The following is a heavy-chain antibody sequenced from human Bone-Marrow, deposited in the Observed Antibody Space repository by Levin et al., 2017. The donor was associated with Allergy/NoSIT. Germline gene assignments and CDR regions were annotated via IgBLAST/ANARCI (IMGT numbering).Heavy chain of an antibody. CDR2: TYPTDSET. CDR1: GYSFNTYW. V-gene: IGHV5-51*01. D-gene: IGHD1-26*01. CDR3: VRRGWDYFFDS. Sequence: GESLKISCKASGYSFNTYWIGWVRQVPGRGMEWMGITYPTDSETRYSPSFQGQVTISVDKSINTAYLQWASLKASDSAIYYCVRRGWDYFFDSWGQGTLVTVSS. J-gene: IGHJ4*02.